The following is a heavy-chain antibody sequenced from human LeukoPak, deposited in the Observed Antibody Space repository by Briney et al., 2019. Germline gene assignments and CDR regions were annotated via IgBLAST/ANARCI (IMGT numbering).Heavy chain of an antibody. CDR2: IYTGGLT. J-gene: IGHJ4*03. CDR3: ARDNATAGGGLDS. V-gene: IGHV3-53*01. CDR1: GFTFSSNH. D-gene: IGHD2-8*01. Sequence: GGSLSLSCAASGFTFSSNHMTWVRQAPGKGLEWVSEIYTGGLTFYSDSVTGRFTISRDNSKNTVYLQMNSLGVEDTARYYCARDNATAGGGLDSCGHGTLFTVSS.